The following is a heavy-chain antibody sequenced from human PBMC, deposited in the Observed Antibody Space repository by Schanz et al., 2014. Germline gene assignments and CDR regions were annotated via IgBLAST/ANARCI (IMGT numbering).Heavy chain of an antibody. CDR2: IIPVLNIA. D-gene: IGHD2-15*01. J-gene: IGHJ3*02. Sequence: QLQLVQSGAEVKKPGSSVKVSCKLSGGTFSSYTISWMRQAPGQGLEWMGKIIPVLNIATYAQRFQGRVSITADTSTNTAYMELSSLRSDDTAVYYCARGGGPEDVFDIWGQGTIXTVSS. CDR1: GGTFSSYT. CDR3: ARGGGPEDVFDI. V-gene: IGHV1-69*02.